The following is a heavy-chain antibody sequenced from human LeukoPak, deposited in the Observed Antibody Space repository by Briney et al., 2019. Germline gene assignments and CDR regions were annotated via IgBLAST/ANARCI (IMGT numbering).Heavy chain of an antibody. CDR1: GGSISSGGYS. Sequence: SETLSLTCAVSGGSISSGGYSWSWIRQPPGKGLEWIGYIYHSGSTYYNPSLKSRVTISVDRSKNQFSLKLSSVTAADTAVYYCARVLRGSGRSYYGMDAWGQGTTVTVSS. CDR3: ARVLRGSGRSYYGMDA. CDR2: IYHSGST. J-gene: IGHJ6*02. V-gene: IGHV4-30-2*01. D-gene: IGHD3-10*01.